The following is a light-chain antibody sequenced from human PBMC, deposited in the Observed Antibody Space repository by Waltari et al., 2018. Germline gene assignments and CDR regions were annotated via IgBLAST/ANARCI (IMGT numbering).Light chain of an antibody. CDR3: GTWDSSLTIVV. CDR2: GDK. CDR1: GSDIINNY. J-gene: IGLJ2*01. V-gene: IGLV1-51*01. Sequence: QAVLTQPPSVSAAPGQRVTLSCSADGSDIINNYVSWYQQLPGTAPKLLIYGDKNRASGIPDRFSASRSGTSSTLGITGLQTGDEADYFCGTWDSSLTIVVFGGGTKLTVL.